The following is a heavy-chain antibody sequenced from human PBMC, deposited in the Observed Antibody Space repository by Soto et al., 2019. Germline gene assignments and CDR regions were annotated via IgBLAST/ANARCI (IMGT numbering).Heavy chain of an antibody. CDR1: GYTFTALY. CDR2: VNPNTGVT. Sequence: WASVKVSCKASGYTFTALYMNWVRQAPGQGLEWMGWVNPNTGVTKYAQKFQGRVTMTRDTSINTAYMELSGLTSDDTAVYYCTTLRLDPWGQGTPVTVSS. CDR3: TTLRLDP. V-gene: IGHV1-2*02. D-gene: IGHD3-9*01. J-gene: IGHJ5*02.